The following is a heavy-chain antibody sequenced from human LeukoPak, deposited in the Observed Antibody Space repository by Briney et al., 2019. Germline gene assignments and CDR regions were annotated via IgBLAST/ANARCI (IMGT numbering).Heavy chain of an antibody. CDR2: INHSGST. CDR1: GGSFSGYY. D-gene: IGHD3-10*01. Sequence: SETLSLTCAVYGGSFSGYYWSWIRQPPGKGLEWIGEINHSGSTNYNPSLKSRVTISVDTSKNQFSLKLSSVTAADTAVYYCARETLPTYYYGSGSPFDPWGQGTLVTVSS. J-gene: IGHJ5*02. V-gene: IGHV4-34*01. CDR3: ARETLPTYYYGSGSPFDP.